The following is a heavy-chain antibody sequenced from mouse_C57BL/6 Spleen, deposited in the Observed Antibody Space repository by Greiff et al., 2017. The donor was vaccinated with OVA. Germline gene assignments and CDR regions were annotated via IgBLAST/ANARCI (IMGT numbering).Heavy chain of an antibody. CDR1: GFTFSSYG. D-gene: IGHD2-3*01. Sequence: DVKLVESGGDLVKPGGSLKLSCAASGFTFSSYGMSWVRQTPDKRLEWVATISSGGSYTYYPDSVKGRFTLSRDNGKNTRYLQMSSLKAEDTAMYYCARHYDAFDYWGQGTTRTVSS. CDR2: ISSGGSYT. V-gene: IGHV5-6*02. CDR3: ARHYDAFDY. J-gene: IGHJ2*01.